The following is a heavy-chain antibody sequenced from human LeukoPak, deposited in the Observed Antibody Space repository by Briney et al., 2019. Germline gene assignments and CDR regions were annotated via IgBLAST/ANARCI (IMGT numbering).Heavy chain of an antibody. Sequence: GGSLRLSCAASGFTFSSYAMSWVRQAPGKGLEWVSSISSSSSYIYYADSVKGRFTISRDNAKNSLYLQMNSLRAEDTAVYYCARDHDFWSGPYFDYWGQGTLVTVSS. CDR3: ARDHDFWSGPYFDY. V-gene: IGHV3-21*01. J-gene: IGHJ4*02. D-gene: IGHD3-3*01. CDR2: ISSSSSYI. CDR1: GFTFSSYA.